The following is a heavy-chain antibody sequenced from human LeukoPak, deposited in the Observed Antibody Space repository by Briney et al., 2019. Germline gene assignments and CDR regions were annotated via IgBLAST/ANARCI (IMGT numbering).Heavy chain of an antibody. CDR1: GFTLSSCA. CDR2: ISNNGGSI. CDR3: ARRIAARREFDH. J-gene: IGHJ4*02. Sequence: GGFLRLSCSASGFTLSSCAMHWVRQAPGKGLEYVSGISNNGGSIYYADSVKGRFTISRDNSKNMLYLQMTSLRAEDTAVYYCARRIAARREFDHWGQGTLVTVSS. D-gene: IGHD6-6*01. V-gene: IGHV3-64D*06.